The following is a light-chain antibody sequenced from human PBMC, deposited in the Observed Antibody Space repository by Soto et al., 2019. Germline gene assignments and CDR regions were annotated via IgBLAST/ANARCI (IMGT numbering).Light chain of an antibody. CDR2: EVS. CDR3: CSYAGSSTFGVV. V-gene: IGLV2-23*02. Sequence: QSALTQPASVSGSPGQSITISCTGTSSDVGSYNLVSWYQQHPGKAPTLMIYEVSKRPSGVSNRFSGSKSGNTASLTISGLQAEDEADYYCCSYAGSSTFGVVFGGGTQLTVL. CDR1: SSDVGSYNL. J-gene: IGLJ2*01.